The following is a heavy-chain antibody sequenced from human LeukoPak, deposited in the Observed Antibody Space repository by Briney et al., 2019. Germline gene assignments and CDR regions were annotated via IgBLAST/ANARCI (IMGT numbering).Heavy chain of an antibody. J-gene: IGHJ5*02. D-gene: IGHD4-17*01. CDR2: INPNSGGT. Sequence: ASVKVSCKASGYTFTGYYMHWVRQAPGQGLEWMGWINPNSGGTNYAQKFQGRVTMTRDTSISTAYMELSRLRSDDTAVYYCARDGIDYGDYSGWFDPWGQGTLVTVSS. CDR1: GYTFTGYY. V-gene: IGHV1-2*02. CDR3: ARDGIDYGDYSGWFDP.